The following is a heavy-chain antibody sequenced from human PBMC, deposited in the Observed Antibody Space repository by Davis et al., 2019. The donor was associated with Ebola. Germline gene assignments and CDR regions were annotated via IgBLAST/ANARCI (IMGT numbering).Heavy chain of an antibody. Sequence: GESLKISCAASGFTFSSYSMNWVRQAPGKGLEWVSVIYSGGSTYYADSVKGRFTISRDNSKNTLYLQMNSLRAEDTAVYYCASAHKWELFGRYGMDVWGQGTTVTVSS. J-gene: IGHJ6*02. CDR1: GFTFSSYS. D-gene: IGHD1-26*01. CDR3: ASAHKWELFGRYGMDV. CDR2: IYSGGST. V-gene: IGHV3-53*01.